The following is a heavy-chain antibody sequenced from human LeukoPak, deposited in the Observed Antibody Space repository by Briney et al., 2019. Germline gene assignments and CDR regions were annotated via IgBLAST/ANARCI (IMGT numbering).Heavy chain of an antibody. Sequence: SSETLSLTCTVSGGSISSYYWSWIRQPPGRGLEWIGYIYYSGYTNYNPSLKSRVTISVDTSKNQFSLKLSSVTAADTAVYYCARETSQKGAHYMDVWGKGTTVTISS. D-gene: IGHD3-16*01. CDR1: GGSISSYY. CDR3: ARETSQKGAHYMDV. V-gene: IGHV4-59*01. CDR2: IYYSGYT. J-gene: IGHJ6*03.